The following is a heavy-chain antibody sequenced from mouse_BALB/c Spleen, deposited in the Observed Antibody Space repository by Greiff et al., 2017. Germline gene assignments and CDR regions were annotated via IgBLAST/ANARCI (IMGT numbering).Heavy chain of an antibody. D-gene: IGHD2-1*01. J-gene: IGHJ3*01. Sequence: DVMLVESGGDLVKPGGSLKLSCAASGFTFSSYGMSWVRQTPDKRLEWVATISSGGSYTYYPDSVKGRFTISRDNAKNTLYLQMSSLKSEDTAMYYCARQTNDYGNYPFAYWGQGTLVTVSA. CDR3: ARQTNDYGNYPFAY. CDR1: GFTFSSYG. V-gene: IGHV5-6*02. CDR2: ISSGGSYT.